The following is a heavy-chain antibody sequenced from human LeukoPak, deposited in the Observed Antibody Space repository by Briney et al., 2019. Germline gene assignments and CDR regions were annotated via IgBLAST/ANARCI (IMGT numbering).Heavy chain of an antibody. D-gene: IGHD7-27*01. Sequence: SETLSLTCTVSGGSISSYYWSWIRQPPGKGLEWIGHIHYSVTTNYNPSLKSRVTMSLDTSKNQFSLKLTSVTAADTAIYFCARWGTYWGQGILVTVSS. V-gene: IGHV4-59*01. J-gene: IGHJ4*02. CDR2: IHYSVTT. CDR3: ARWGTY. CDR1: GGSISSYY.